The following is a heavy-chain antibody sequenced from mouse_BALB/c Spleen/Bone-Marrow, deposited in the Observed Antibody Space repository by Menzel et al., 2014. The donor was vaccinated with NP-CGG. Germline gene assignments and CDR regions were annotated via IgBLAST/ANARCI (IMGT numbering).Heavy chain of an antibody. Sequence: VKLQESGPGLVAPSQSLSITCTVSGFSLSGYAVNWVRQPPGKGLEWLGMIWGDGSTDYNSALKSRLNISKDNSKSQVFLKMSSLQTDDTARYYCARDQEYRNFYCAMDYWGQGAPVTVSS. CDR1: GFSLSGYA. CDR2: IWGDGST. J-gene: IGHJ4*01. V-gene: IGHV2-6-7*01. CDR3: ARDQEYRNFYCAMDY. D-gene: IGHD2-10*02.